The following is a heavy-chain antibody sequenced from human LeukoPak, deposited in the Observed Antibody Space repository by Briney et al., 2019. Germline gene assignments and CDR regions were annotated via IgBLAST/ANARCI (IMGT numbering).Heavy chain of an antibody. CDR3: ARDSPNYYDSSGYHLDAFDI. CDR1: EYAGYY. J-gene: IGHJ3*02. V-gene: IGHV1-2*02. CDR2: INSNSGGT. Sequence: ASVKVSCKASEYAGYYMHWVRQAPGQGLEWMGWINSNSGGTNYAQKFQGRVTMTRDTSISTAYMELSRLRSDDTAVYYCARDSPNYYDSSGYHLDAFDIWGQGTMVTVSS. D-gene: IGHD3-22*01.